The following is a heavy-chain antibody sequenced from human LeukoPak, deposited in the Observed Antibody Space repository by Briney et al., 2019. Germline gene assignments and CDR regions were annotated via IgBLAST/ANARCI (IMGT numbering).Heavy chain of an antibody. CDR1: GFTFTSST. J-gene: IGHJ3*02. CDR3: ATDQSGGYFNDAFDI. D-gene: IGHD2-15*01. Sequence: SVKVSCKASGFTFTSSTMQWVRQARGQRLEWIGWVVVGSGNRDYAQKFQERVTITRDMSTSTVYMEVSSLRSEDTAVYYCATDQSGGYFNDAFDIWGQGTMVTVSS. V-gene: IGHV1-58*02. CDR2: VVVGSGNR.